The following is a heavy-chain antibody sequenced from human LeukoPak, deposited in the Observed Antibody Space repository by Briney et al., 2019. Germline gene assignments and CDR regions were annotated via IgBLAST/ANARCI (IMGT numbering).Heavy chain of an antibody. CDR1: GGSISSSSYY. CDR3: ARDSINGTTSGV. Sequence: KPSETLSLTCTVSGGSISSSSYYWGWIRQPPGKGLEWIVYIYHSGSTYYNPSLKSRVTISVDRSKNQFSLKLSSVTAADTAVYYCARDSINGTTSGVWGKGTLVTVSS. D-gene: IGHD1-7*01. V-gene: IGHV4-30-2*01. J-gene: IGHJ4*02. CDR2: IYHSGST.